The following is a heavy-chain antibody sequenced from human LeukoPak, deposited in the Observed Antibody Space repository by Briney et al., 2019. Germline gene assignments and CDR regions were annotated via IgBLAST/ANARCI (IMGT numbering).Heavy chain of an antibody. J-gene: IGHJ4*02. CDR1: GFTFDDYA. D-gene: IGHD3-3*01. CDR3: ARVEWMGRMDY. CDR2: ISWNSGSI. Sequence: PGRSLRLSCAASGFTFDDYAMHWVRQAPGKGLEWVSGISWNSGSIGYADSVKGRFTISRDNAKNSLYLQMNSLRAEDTAVYYCARVEWMGRMDYWGQGTVITVSS. V-gene: IGHV3-9*01.